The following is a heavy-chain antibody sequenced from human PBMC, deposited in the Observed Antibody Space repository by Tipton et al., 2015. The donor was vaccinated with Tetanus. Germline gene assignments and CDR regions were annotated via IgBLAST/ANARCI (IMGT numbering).Heavy chain of an antibody. CDR1: GYTFTSYG. CDR2: ISAYNGNT. V-gene: IGHV1-18*01. D-gene: IGHD1-26*01. J-gene: IGHJ4*02. CDR3: AREPPPIYSGSYGGDY. Sequence: QLVQSGAEVKKPGASVKVSCKASGYTFTSYGISWVRQAPGQGLEWMGWISAYNGNTNYAQRLQGRVTMTTDTSTSTAYMELRSLRSDDTAVYYCAREPPPIYSGSYGGDYWGQGTLVTVSS.